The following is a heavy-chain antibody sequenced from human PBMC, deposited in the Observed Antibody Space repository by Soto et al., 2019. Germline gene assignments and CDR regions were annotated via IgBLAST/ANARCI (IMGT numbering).Heavy chain of an antibody. V-gene: IGHV3-9*01. Sequence: EVQLVESGGGLVQPGRSLRLSCAASGFTFDDYAMHWVRQAPGKGLEWVSGISWNSGSIGYADSVKGRFTISRDNAKNSLYLKMNSLRAEDTALYYCAKDKLGYCSSTSCYASAFDIWGQGTMVTVSS. CDR3: AKDKLGYCSSTSCYASAFDI. D-gene: IGHD2-2*01. J-gene: IGHJ3*02. CDR2: ISWNSGSI. CDR1: GFTFDDYA.